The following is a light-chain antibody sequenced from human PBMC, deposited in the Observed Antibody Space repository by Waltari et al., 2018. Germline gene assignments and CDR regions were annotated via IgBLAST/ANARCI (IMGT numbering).Light chain of an antibody. V-gene: IGKV1-39*01. CDR2: AAY. CDR1: QSISTY. J-gene: IGKJ2*02. Sequence: IQLTQSPSSLSASVGDRVTITCRASQSISTYLNWYQQKPGKAPKLLIYAAYSLKSGVRSTFSGSGSGTVFTLTISSLQPEDSATYFCQQSHSMPWTFGQGTKVEIK. CDR3: QQSHSMPWT.